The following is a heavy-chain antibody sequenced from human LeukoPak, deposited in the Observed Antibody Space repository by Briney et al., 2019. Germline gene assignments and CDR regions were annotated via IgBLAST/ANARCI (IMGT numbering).Heavy chain of an antibody. CDR2: ISGSGGST. D-gene: IGHD3-10*01. Sequence: GGSLRLSCAASGFTFSSYVMSWVRQAPGKGLEWVSGISGSGGSTYYADSVKGRFTISRDNSKNTLYLQMNSLRAEDTAVYYCAKSESHTGQGAFDIWGQGTMVTVSS. CDR1: GFTFSSYV. CDR3: AKSESHTGQGAFDI. V-gene: IGHV3-23*01. J-gene: IGHJ3*02.